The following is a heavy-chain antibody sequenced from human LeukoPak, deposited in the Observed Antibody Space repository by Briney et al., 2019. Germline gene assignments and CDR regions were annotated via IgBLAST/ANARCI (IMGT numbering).Heavy chain of an antibody. D-gene: IGHD2-15*01. V-gene: IGHV4-34*01. Sequence: PSETLSLTCAVYGGSFSGYYWSWIRQPPGKGLEWIGEINHSGSTNYNPSLKSRVTISVDTSKNQFSLELSSVTAADTAVYYCARRAHLGYCSGGSCAWRFWGQGTLVTVSS. CDR3: ARRAHLGYCSGGSCAWRF. CDR2: INHSGST. CDR1: GGSFSGYY. J-gene: IGHJ4*02.